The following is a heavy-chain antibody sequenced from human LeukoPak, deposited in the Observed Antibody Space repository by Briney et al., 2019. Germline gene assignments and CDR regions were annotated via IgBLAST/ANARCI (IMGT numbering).Heavy chain of an antibody. J-gene: IGHJ6*02. CDR3: ARARYYDFWSGYYRSSRYGMDV. CDR2: INHSGST. CDR1: GGSFSGYH. Sequence: SETLSLTCAVYGGSFSGYHWSWTRQPPGKGLEWIGEINHSGSTNYNPSLKSRVTISVDTSKNQFSLKLSSVTAADTAVYYCARARYYDFWSGYYRSSRYGMDVWGQGTTVTVSS. V-gene: IGHV4-34*01. D-gene: IGHD3-3*01.